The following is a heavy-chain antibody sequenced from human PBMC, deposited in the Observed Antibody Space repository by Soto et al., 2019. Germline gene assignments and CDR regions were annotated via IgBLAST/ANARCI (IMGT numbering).Heavy chain of an antibody. V-gene: IGHV3-33*06. D-gene: IGHD2-2*01. CDR3: AKDPSHTIDI. J-gene: IGHJ3*02. Sequence: QVLLVESGGGVVQPGRSLRLSCEASGLTFSNHGFHWVRQAPGKGLAWVAAMWANGFNKDYSDSVKGRFTASRDNSKHTSYLQMDGLRAEDTAVYSCAKDPSHTIDIWGQGTMVTVS. CDR1: GLTFSNHG. CDR2: MWANGFNK.